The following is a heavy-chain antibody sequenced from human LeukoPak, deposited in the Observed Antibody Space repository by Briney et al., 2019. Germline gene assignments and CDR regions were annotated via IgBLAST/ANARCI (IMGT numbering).Heavy chain of an antibody. V-gene: IGHV1-8*01. CDR2: MNPNSGNT. D-gene: IGHD3-22*01. CDR1: GYTFTSYD. CDR3: ARRPVDYSSSDHAFDV. J-gene: IGHJ3*01. Sequence: ASVKVSCKASGYTFTSYDINWVRQATGQGLEWMGWMNPNSGNTGYAQKFQGRVTMTRDTSTSTVYMELSSLRSEDTAVYYCARRPVDYSSSDHAFDVWGPGTMVTVSS.